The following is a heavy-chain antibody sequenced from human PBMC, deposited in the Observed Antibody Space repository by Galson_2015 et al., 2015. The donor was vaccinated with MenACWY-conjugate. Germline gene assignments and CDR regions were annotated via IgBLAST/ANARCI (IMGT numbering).Heavy chain of an antibody. CDR1: DDTFNHSG. Sequence: SVKVSRKAPDDTFNHSGISWEQQAPGQGLEGLGWIRGFHGNNEYAQKFQGRVLLTTERSTTPAQLELGSLRADDTAVYYCARAPLFGSGRLHLDSWGQGTLVTVSS. D-gene: IGHD3-10*01. CDR2: IRGFHGNN. J-gene: IGHJ4*02. V-gene: IGHV1-18*01. CDR3: ARAPLFGSGRLHLDS.